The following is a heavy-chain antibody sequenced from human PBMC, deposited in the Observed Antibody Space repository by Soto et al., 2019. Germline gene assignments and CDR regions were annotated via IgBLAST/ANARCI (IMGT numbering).Heavy chain of an antibody. D-gene: IGHD3-22*01. J-gene: IGHJ3*02. Sequence: GGSVRLSCTASGFTCGDYAMSWFRQAPGKGVEWVGLIRSRAYGGTTGFGASLIGRFTISXXAYXSIASLQRKSLKTEDTAVYYCTRHIAQAYYYDSRGYPQDAFEIGGQGTMVTVSS. V-gene: IGHV3-49*03. CDR2: IRSRAYGGTT. CDR1: GFTCGDYA. CDR3: TRHIAQAYYYDSRGYPQDAFEI.